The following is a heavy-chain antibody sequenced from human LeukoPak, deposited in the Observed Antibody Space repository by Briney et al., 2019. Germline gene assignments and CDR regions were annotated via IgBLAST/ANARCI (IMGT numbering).Heavy chain of an antibody. CDR3: TRGSSGRRDN. V-gene: IGHV1-8*01. J-gene: IGHJ4*02. D-gene: IGHD6-19*01. Sequence: ASVKVSCKASGYTFTSCDINWVRQATGQGLEWMGWMNPNNGNTSYGQSFQGRITITRDTSIGTAYMELSNLTSEDTAIYYCTRGSSGRRDNWGQGTMVTVSA. CDR1: GYTFTSCD. CDR2: MNPNNGNT.